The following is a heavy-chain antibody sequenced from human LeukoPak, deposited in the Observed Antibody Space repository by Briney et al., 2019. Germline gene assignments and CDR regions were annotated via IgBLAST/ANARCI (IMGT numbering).Heavy chain of an antibody. D-gene: IGHD4-11*01. J-gene: IGHJ4*02. V-gene: IGHV4-59*01. Sequence: PSETLSLTCTVSGGSISSYYWSWIRQPPGKGLEWIGYIYYSGSTNYNPSLKSRVTIPVDTSKNQFSLKLSSVTAADTAVYYCAREAYSNTFDYWGQGTLVTVSS. CDR3: AREAYSNTFDY. CDR1: GGSISSYY. CDR2: IYYSGST.